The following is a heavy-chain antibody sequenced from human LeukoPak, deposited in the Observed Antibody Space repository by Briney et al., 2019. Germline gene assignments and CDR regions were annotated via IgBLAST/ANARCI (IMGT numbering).Heavy chain of an antibody. J-gene: IGHJ4*02. V-gene: IGHV3-23*01. CDR1: GFTFSSYA. D-gene: IGHD6-6*01. Sequence: EASLRLSCAASGFTFSSYAMSWVRQAPGKGLEWVSAISGSGGSTYYADSVKGRFTISRDNSKNTLYLQMNSLRAEDTAVYYCAKDRIAARPGPFDYWGQGTLVTVSS. CDR3: AKDRIAARPGPFDY. CDR2: ISGSGGST.